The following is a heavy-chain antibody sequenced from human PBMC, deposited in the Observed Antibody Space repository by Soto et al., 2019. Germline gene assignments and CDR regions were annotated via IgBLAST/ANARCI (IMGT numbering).Heavy chain of an antibody. CDR2: IIPIFGTA. D-gene: IGHD3-10*01. CDR1: GGTFSRYA. J-gene: IGHJ6*02. V-gene: IGHV1-69*01. Sequence: QVQLVQSGAEVKKPGSSVKVSCKSSGGTFSRYAISWVRQAPGQGLEWMGGIIPIFGTANYAQKFQGRVTITADESTSTAYMELSSLRSEDTAVYYCARDISRVRVAGLSYGMYVWGQGTTVTVSS. CDR3: ARDISRVRVAGLSYGMYV.